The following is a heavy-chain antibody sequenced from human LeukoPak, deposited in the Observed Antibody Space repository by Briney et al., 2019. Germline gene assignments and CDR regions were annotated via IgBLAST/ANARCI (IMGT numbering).Heavy chain of an antibody. D-gene: IGHD6-13*01. CDR3: ARGRGIAL. Sequence: PGEPLRLSCATSGFTLSNFWMNWVRQAPGKGLEWVANIEDDGNKKNYVDSVKGRFTISRDNVKNSIYLQMNSLRADDTAVYYCARGRGIALWGQGTLVTVSS. V-gene: IGHV3-7*01. J-gene: IGHJ4*02. CDR1: GFTLSNFW. CDR2: IEDDGNKK.